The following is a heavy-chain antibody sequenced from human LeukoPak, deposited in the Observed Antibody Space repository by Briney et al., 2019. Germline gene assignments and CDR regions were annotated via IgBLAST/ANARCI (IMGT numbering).Heavy chain of an antibody. D-gene: IGHD1-26*01. Sequence: PGGSLRLSCAASGFTFSSYAMSWVRQAPGKGLEWVSAISGRGGSTYYADSVKGRFTISRDNSKNTLYLQMNSLRAEDTAVYYCAKGIVGATRKINFFDYWGQGTLVTVSS. J-gene: IGHJ4*02. CDR1: GFTFSSYA. CDR3: AKGIVGATRKINFFDY. CDR2: ISGRGGST. V-gene: IGHV3-23*01.